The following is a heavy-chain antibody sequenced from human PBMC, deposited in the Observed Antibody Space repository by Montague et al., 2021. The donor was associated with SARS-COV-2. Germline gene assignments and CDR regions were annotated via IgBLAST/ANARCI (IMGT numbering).Heavy chain of an antibody. CDR2: ISSSFSTI. J-gene: IGHJ4*02. CDR3: ARDPGFWSGYYDY. V-gene: IGHV3-48*03. Sequence: SLRLSCVAYGFTFSSYEMNWVRQAPVKGLEWVSYISSSFSTIYDXDSXHVLFTISRGNAKNSLYLQMNSLRAEDTAVSYCARDPGFWSGYYDYWGQGTLVTVSS. CDR1: GFTFSSYE. D-gene: IGHD3-3*01.